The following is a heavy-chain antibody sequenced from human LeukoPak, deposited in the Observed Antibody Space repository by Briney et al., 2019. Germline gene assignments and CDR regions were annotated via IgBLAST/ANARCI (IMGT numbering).Heavy chain of an antibody. Sequence: GGSLRLSCAASGLTFSSYGMHWVRKAPGKGLEWVAVIWYDGSNKYYADSVKGRFTTSRDNAKNSLYLQMNSLRAEDTAVFFCARVSVAGTFQNDYWGQGTLVTVSS. V-gene: IGHV3-33*01. CDR3: ARVSVAGTFQNDY. CDR2: IWYDGSNK. D-gene: IGHD6-19*01. J-gene: IGHJ4*02. CDR1: GLTFSSYG.